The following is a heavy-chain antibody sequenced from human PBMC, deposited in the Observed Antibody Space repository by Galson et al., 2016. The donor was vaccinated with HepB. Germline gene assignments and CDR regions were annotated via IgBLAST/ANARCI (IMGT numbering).Heavy chain of an antibody. V-gene: IGHV3-23*01. J-gene: IGHJ4*02. CDR3: ATVDDTSLLDH. CDR1: GFTFTSYA. CDR2: ISGGGDTT. Sequence: SLRLSCAASGFTFTSYAMSWVRQAPGKGLEWVSSISGGGDTTYYADSVRGRFTISRDRSKNTLFLQMDSLQAGDTAVYYCATVDDTSLLDHWGQGTRVTVSS. D-gene: IGHD3-16*02.